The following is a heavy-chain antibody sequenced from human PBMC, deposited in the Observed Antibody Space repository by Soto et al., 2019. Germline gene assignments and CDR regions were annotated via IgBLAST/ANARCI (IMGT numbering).Heavy chain of an antibody. V-gene: IGHV4-30-4*01. D-gene: IGHD2-15*01. Sequence: PSETLSLTCTVSGGSISSGDYYWSWIRQPPGKGLEWIGYIYYSGSTYYNPSLKSRVTIPVDASKNQFSLKLSSVTAADTAVYYCARLIGYCGGGSCYPGGWFDPWGQGTLVTVSS. CDR3: ARLIGYCGGGSCYPGGWFDP. CDR1: GGSISSGDYY. CDR2: IYYSGST. J-gene: IGHJ5*02.